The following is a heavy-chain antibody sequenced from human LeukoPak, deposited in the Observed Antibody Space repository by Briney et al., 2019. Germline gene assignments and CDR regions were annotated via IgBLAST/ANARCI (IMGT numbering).Heavy chain of an antibody. CDR3: ATSGSYRFDY. CDR1: GFTFSSYS. V-gene: IGHV3-48*02. Sequence: GGSLRLSRAASGFTFSSYSMNWVRQAPGKGLEWVSYISSSSSTIYYADSVKGRFTISRDNAQNPLYLQMNSLRDEDTAVYYCATSGSYRFDYWGQGTLVTVSS. D-gene: IGHD1-26*01. CDR2: ISSSSSTI. J-gene: IGHJ4*02.